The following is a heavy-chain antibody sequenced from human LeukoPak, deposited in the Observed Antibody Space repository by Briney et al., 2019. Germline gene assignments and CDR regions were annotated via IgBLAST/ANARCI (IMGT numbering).Heavy chain of an antibody. CDR3: ARCQALNGMDV. CDR1: GYTFTSYA. CDR2: IIPILGIA. J-gene: IGHJ6*02. Sequence: SVKVSCKASGYTFTSYAMNWVRQAPGQGLEWMGRIIPILGIANYAQKFQGRVTITADKSTSTAYMELSSLRSEDTAVYYRARCQALNGMDVWGQGTTVTVSS. V-gene: IGHV1-69*04.